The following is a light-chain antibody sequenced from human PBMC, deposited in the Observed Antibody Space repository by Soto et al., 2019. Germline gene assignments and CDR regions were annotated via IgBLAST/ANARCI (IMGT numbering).Light chain of an antibody. J-gene: IGKJ4*01. V-gene: IGKV3-11*01. CDR1: ESVGSD. Sequence: ENVLTQSPATLSLSPGEGATLSCRASESVGSDLAWYQQKPGQPPRLLIYDVSGRATGVPARFSGSGSGTDFTLTISLREPEDSAVYYCQQRDSWPLTFGGGTKVEIK. CDR3: QQRDSWPLT. CDR2: DVS.